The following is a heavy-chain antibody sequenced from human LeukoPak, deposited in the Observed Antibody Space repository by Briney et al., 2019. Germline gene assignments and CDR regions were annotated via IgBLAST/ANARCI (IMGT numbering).Heavy chain of an antibody. CDR2: INYSGST. CDR1: GGSISSGAHY. Sequence: SQALSLTCTVSGGSISSGAHYWSWSRQHPGKGLEWIGYINYSGSTYYNPSLKSRVTISADTSKNQFSLKLSSVTAADTAVYYCARGGSGEGYWGQGTLVTVSS. V-gene: IGHV4-31*03. CDR3: ARGGSGEGY. D-gene: IGHD3-10*01. J-gene: IGHJ4*02.